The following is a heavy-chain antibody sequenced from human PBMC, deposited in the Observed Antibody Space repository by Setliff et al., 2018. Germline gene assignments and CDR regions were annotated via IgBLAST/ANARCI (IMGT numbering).Heavy chain of an antibody. J-gene: IGHJ4*02. V-gene: IGHV1-2*06. CDR2: INPNSGGT. CDR3: AIPSSGNFYFDY. Sequence: ASVKVSCKASGYTFTGYYMHWVRQAPGQGLEWMGRINPNSGGTNYAQKFQGRVTMTRDTSISTAYMELSSLRSEDTAVYYCAIPSSGNFYFDYWGQGTLVTVSS. CDR1: GYTFTGYY. D-gene: IGHD1-26*01.